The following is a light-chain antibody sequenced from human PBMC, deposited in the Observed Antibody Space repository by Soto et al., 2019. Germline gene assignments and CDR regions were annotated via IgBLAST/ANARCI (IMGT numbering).Light chain of an antibody. Sequence: EIVLTQSPGTLSLSPGERATLSCRASKSVSSSYLAWYQQKTGQAPRLLIYGASSRATGIPDRFSGSGSGTDFTLTISRLEPEDFAVYYCQQYDSSPLTFGGGTKVEIK. CDR3: QQYDSSPLT. CDR2: GAS. V-gene: IGKV3-20*01. CDR1: KSVSSSY. J-gene: IGKJ4*01.